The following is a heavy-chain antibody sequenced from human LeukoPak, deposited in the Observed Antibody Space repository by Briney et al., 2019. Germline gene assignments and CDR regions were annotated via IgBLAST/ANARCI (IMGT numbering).Heavy chain of an antibody. Sequence: GGSLRLSCAASGFTFSDYCMSWIRQAPGKGLEWVSYISSSGSTIYYADSVKGRFTISRDNAKNSLYLQMNSLRAEDTAVYYCATAYSRGSLDYWGQGTLVTVSS. CDR2: ISSSGSTI. CDR3: ATAYSRGSLDY. D-gene: IGHD6-19*01. J-gene: IGHJ4*02. V-gene: IGHV3-11*01. CDR1: GFTFSDYC.